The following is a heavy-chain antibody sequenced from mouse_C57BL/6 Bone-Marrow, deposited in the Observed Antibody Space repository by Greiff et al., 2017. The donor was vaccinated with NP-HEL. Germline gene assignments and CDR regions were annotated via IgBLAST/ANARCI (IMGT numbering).Heavy chain of an antibody. V-gene: IGHV2-5*01. CDR3: AKNSDGNCLYAMDY. Sequence: VHLQQSGPGLVQPSQSLSITCTVSGFSLTSYGVHWVRQSPGKGLEWLGVIWRGGSTDYNAAFMSRLSITKDNSKSQVFFKMNSLQADDTAIYYCAKNSDGNCLYAMDYWGQGTSVTVSS. J-gene: IGHJ4*01. D-gene: IGHD2-1*01. CDR2: IWRGGST. CDR1: GFSLTSYG.